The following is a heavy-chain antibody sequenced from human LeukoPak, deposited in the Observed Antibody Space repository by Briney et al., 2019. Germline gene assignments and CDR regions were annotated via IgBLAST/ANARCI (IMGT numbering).Heavy chain of an antibody. CDR1: GYTFTSYY. D-gene: IGHD3-22*01. CDR2: INPSGGST. J-gene: IGHJ5*02. CDR3: ARGRYYYDSSGFNWFDP. Sequence: ASVNVSCKASGYTFTSYYMHWVRQAPGQGLEWMGIINPSGGSTSYAQKFQGRVTMTRDTSTSTVYMELSSLRSEDTAVYYCARGRYYYDSSGFNWFDPWGQGTLVTVSS. V-gene: IGHV1-46*01.